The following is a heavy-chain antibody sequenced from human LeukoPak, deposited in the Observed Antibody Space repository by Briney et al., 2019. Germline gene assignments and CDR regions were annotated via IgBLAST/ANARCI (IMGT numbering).Heavy chain of an antibody. J-gene: IGHJ5*02. Sequence: GASVKVSCKASGYTFTGYYMHWVRQAPGQGLEWMGWINPNSGGTNYAQKFQGRVTMTRDTSISTAYMELSRLRSDDTAVYYCAREGRFEFGENWFDPWGQGTLVTVSS. CDR1: GYTFTGYY. CDR3: AREGRFEFGENWFDP. CDR2: INPNSGGT. D-gene: IGHD3-10*01. V-gene: IGHV1-2*02.